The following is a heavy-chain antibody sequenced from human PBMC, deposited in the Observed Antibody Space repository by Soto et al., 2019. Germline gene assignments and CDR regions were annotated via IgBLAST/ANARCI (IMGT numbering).Heavy chain of an antibody. Sequence: GGSLRLSCAASGFTFSSYWMSWVRQAPGKGLEWVANIKQDGSEKYYVDSVKGRFTISRDNAKNSLYLQMNSLRAEDTAVYYCARVLVVLLWFGEAVGGMDVWGQGTTVTVSS. D-gene: IGHD3-10*01. J-gene: IGHJ6*02. CDR2: IKQDGSEK. CDR3: ARVLVVLLWFGEAVGGMDV. CDR1: GFTFSSYW. V-gene: IGHV3-7*04.